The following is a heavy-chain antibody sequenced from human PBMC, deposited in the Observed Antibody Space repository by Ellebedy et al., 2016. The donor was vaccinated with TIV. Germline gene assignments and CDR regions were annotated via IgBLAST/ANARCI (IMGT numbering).Heavy chain of an antibody. Sequence: GESLKISYAASGFIFSTYSMNWVRQAPGKGLEWVSFITSDSTTIFYAGSVKGRFTISRENAKNSLFLQMNRLRAEDTAVYYCVRGRGIAAAGTPAPDYWGQGTLVTVSS. CDR3: VRGRGIAAAGTPAPDY. CDR2: ITSDSTTI. V-gene: IGHV3-48*04. J-gene: IGHJ4*02. CDR1: GFIFSTYS. D-gene: IGHD6-13*01.